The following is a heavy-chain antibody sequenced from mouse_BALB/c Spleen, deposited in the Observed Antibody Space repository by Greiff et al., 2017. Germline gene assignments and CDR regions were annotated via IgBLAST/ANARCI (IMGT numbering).Heavy chain of an antibody. V-gene: IGHV2-2*02. D-gene: IGHD2-14*01. Sequence: QVQLKESGPGLVAPSQSLSITCTVSGFSLTSYGVHWVRQSPGKGLEWLGVIWSGGSTDYNAAFISRLSISKDNSKSQVFFKMNSLQANDTAIYYCASPYRYVGRAFGYWGQGTALTVSS. CDR3: ASPYRYVGRAFGY. J-gene: IGHJ2*01. CDR1: GFSLTSYG. CDR2: IWSGGST.